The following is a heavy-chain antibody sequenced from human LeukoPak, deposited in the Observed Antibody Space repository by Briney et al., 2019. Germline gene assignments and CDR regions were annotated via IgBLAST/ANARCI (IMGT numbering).Heavy chain of an antibody. CDR1: GGSFSGYY. CDR3: ARGYYGSGSYAYNWFDP. V-gene: IGHV4-34*01. D-gene: IGHD3-10*01. Sequence: SETLSLTCAVYGGSFSGYYWSWIRQPPGKGLEWIGEINNSGSTNYNPSLKSRVTISVDTSKNQSSLKLSSVTAADTAVYYCARGYYGSGSYAYNWFDPWGQGTLVTVSS. CDR2: INNSGST. J-gene: IGHJ5*02.